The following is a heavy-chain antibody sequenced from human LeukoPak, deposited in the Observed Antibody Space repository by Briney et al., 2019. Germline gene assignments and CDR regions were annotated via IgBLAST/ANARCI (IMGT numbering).Heavy chain of an antibody. CDR2: IIPIFGTA. J-gene: IGHJ4*02. D-gene: IGHD3-22*01. V-gene: IGHV1-69*05. CDR3: ARGRSSYDSSGLLGY. Sequence: SVKVSCKASGGTFSSYAISWVRQAPGQGLEWMGGIIPIFGTANYAQKFQGRVTITTDESTSTAYMELSSLRSEDTAVYYCARGRSSYDSSGLLGYWGQGTLVTVSS. CDR1: GGTFSSYA.